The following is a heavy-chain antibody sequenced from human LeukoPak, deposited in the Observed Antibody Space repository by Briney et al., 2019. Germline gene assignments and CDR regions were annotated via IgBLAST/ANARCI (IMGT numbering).Heavy chain of an antibody. CDR2: IYPGDSGS. CDR3: ARRGYGILTGYSAYFDY. V-gene: IGHV5-51*01. D-gene: IGHD3-9*01. Sequence: GESLNISCKGSGYSFTSYWIGWVRQMPGKGLARMGIIYPGDSGSIYSPYFQGQVHISADKSISTAYLQWSSLKASETAMYYCARRGYGILTGYSAYFDYWGQGTLVTVSS. CDR1: GYSFTSYW. J-gene: IGHJ4*02.